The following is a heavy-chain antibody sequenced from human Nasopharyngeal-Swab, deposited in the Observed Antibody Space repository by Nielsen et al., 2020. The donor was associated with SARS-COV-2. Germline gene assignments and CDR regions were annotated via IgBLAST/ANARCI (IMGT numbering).Heavy chain of an antibody. CDR1: GGSISSYY. CDR2: IYYSGST. J-gene: IGHJ5*02. V-gene: IGHV4-59*01. CDR3: ARMSGGNWFDP. D-gene: IGHD3-10*01. Sequence: SETLSLTCTVSGGSISSYYWSWIRQPPGKGLEWIGYIYYSGSTNYNPSLKSRVTISVDTSKNQFSLKLGSVTAADTAVYYCARMSGGNWFDPWGQGTLVTVSS.